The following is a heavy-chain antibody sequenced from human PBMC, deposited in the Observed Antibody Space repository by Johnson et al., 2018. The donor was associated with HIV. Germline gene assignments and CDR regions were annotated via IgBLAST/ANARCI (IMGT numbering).Heavy chain of an antibody. V-gene: IGHV3-7*05. J-gene: IGHJ3*02. Sequence: VQLVESGGSVVRPGGSLRLSCAASGFTFDAYGMTWVRQAPGKGLEWVANIKQDGTEKNYVDFVKGRFTISRANAKNSLFLQISSLRAEDTAVYFCAREVGSDGDYPPDAFDIWGHGTMVTVSS. CDR1: GFTFDAYG. D-gene: IGHD3-16*01. CDR2: IKQDGTEK. CDR3: AREVGSDGDYPPDAFDI.